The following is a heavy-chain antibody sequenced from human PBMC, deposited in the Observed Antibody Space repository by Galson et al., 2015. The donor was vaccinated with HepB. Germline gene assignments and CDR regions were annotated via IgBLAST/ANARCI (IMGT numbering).Heavy chain of an antibody. CDR1: DFFSSNSW. J-gene: IGHJ4*02. Sequence: SETLSLTCTVDFFSSNSWWSWVRQPPGKGLEWIGEIHLSGSTKYNPSLKSRVTILIDDSNNQYSLTLSSVTAADTAVYYCTTYGTSGSIWHWGQGTLVIVSS. V-gene: IGHV4-4*02. CDR2: IHLSGST. D-gene: IGHD3-10*01. CDR3: TTYGTSGSIWH.